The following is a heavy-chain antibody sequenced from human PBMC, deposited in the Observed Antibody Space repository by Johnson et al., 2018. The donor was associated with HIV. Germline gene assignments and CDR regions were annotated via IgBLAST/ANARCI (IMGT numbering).Heavy chain of an antibody. CDR1: GFTVSSNY. CDR2: IYSGGST. V-gene: IGHV3-66*01. J-gene: IGHJ3*02. CDR3: ARSQVAATSEGAFDI. D-gene: IGHD2-15*01. Sequence: VQLVESGGGVVQPGGSLRLSCAASGFTVSSNYMSWVRQAPGKGLEWVSVIYSGGSTYYADSVKGRFTISRDNSKNTLYLQMNSLRAEDTAVYYCARSQVAATSEGAFDIWGQGTMVTVSS.